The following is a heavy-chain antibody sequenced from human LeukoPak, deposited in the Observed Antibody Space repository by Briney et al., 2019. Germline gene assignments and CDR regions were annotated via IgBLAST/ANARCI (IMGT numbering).Heavy chain of an antibody. Sequence: ASVKVSCKASGYTFTGYYMHWVRQAPRQGLEWMGWINPNSGGTNYAQKFQGRVTMTRDTSISTAYMDLSRLRSDDTAVYYCARGSSGWYSFDYWGQGTLVTVSS. V-gene: IGHV1-2*02. J-gene: IGHJ4*02. CDR2: INPNSGGT. D-gene: IGHD6-19*01. CDR3: ARGSSGWYSFDY. CDR1: GYTFTGYY.